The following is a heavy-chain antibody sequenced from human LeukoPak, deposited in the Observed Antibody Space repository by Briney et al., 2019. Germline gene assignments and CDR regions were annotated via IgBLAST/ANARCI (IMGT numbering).Heavy chain of an antibody. CDR3: ARHRGRGWQALGY. J-gene: IGHJ4*02. Sequence: SVKVSCKASGYTFSNDGIGWVRQAPGLGLEWMGWTGYSGNTNYAQKFQHRVTMNTDTSTTKDYMELRSLESDDTAVYSCARHRGRGWQALGYWGQGTLVPVSS. D-gene: IGHD6-19*01. CDR2: TGYSGNT. CDR1: GYTFSNDG. V-gene: IGHV1-18*04.